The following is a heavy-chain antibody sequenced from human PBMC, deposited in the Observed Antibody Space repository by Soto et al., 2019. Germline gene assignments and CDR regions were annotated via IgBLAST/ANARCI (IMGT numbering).Heavy chain of an antibody. V-gene: IGHV6-1*01. D-gene: IGHD1-26*01. Sequence: SQALSRTDAIPGGSVSRNRGSHWIWQSPSRGLEWLGRTYYRSKWYSDYAESVKSRMTINPDTSKNQFSLQLNSVTPEDTAVYYCARDLIVAGGGENYYFGIDVRGQATTVTVPS. CDR1: GGSVSRNRGS. CDR3: ARDLIVAGGGENYYFGIDV. CDR2: TYYRSKWYS. J-gene: IGHJ6*02.